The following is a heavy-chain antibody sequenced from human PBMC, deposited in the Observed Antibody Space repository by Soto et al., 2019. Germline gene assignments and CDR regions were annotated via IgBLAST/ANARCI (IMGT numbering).Heavy chain of an antibody. CDR3: ARDSVPSTVTTRALPVDY. J-gene: IGHJ4*02. CDR1: GFTFISYA. CDR2: ISYDGSNK. D-gene: IGHD4-17*01. Sequence: SWGSLRLSCAASGFTFISYAIRCVRHSPFKWLEWVAVISYDGSNKYYADSVKGRFTISRDNSKNTLYLQMNSLRAEDTAVYYCARDSVPSTVTTRALPVDYWGQGTLVTVSS. V-gene: IGHV3-30-3*01.